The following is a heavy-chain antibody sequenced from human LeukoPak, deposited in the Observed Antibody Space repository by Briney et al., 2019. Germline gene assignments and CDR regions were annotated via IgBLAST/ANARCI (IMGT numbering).Heavy chain of an antibody. D-gene: IGHD3-22*01. Sequence: SETLSLTCTVSGGSISSGGYYWSWIRQPPGKGLGWIGYIYHSGSTYYNPSLKSRVTISVDRSKNQFSLKLSSVTAADTAVYYCARAPYDSSSDYYYYYMDVWGKGTTVTVSS. CDR2: IYHSGST. CDR3: ARAPYDSSSDYYYYYMDV. J-gene: IGHJ6*03. CDR1: GGSISSGGYY. V-gene: IGHV4-30-2*01.